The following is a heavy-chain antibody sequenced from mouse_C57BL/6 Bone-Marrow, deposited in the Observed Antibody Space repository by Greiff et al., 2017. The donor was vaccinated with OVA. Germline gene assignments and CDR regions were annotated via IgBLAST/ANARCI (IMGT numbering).Heavy chain of an antibody. V-gene: IGHV1-80*01. Sequence: LVESGAELVKPGASVKISCKASGYAFSSYWMNWVKQRPGKGLEWIGQIYPGDGDTNYNGKFKGKATLPADKSSSTAYMQHSSVNSEDNAVYISAGSITTFDYWGQGTTLTVSS. CDR1: GYAFSSYW. CDR3: AGSITTFDY. D-gene: IGHD1-1*01. CDR2: IYPGDGDT. J-gene: IGHJ2*01.